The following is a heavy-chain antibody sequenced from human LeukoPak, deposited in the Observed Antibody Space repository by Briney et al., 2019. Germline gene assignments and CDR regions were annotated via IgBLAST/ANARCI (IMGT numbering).Heavy chain of an antibody. CDR1: GFTFSGSA. D-gene: IGHD4-17*01. CDR3: ARPYGDFGGDFDH. CDR2: IRRKVNNYVT. J-gene: IGHJ4*02. V-gene: IGHV3-73*01. Sequence: GGSLRLSCAASGFTFSGSAIHWVRQASGKGLEWVGRIRRKVNNYVTKNAASVRGRFTISRDDSKNTAYLQMNSLKIEDTAVYYCARPYGDFGGDFDHWGQGTLVTVSS.